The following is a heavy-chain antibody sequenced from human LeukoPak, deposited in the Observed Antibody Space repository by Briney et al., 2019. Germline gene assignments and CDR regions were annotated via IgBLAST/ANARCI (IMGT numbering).Heavy chain of an antibody. V-gene: IGHV3-7*01. J-gene: IGHJ4*02. D-gene: IGHD3-22*01. CDR2: IKQDGSEK. Sequence: GGSLRLPCAASGFTFSSYWMSWVRQAPGKGMEWVANIKQDGSEKYYVDSVKGRFTISRDNAKNSLYLQMNSLRAEDTAVYYCARGQYYYDTSGYPIDYWGQGTLVTVSS. CDR3: ARGQYYYDTSGYPIDY. CDR1: GFTFSSYW.